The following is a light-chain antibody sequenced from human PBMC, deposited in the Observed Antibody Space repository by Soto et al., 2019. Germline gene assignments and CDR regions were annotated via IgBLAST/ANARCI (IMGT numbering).Light chain of an antibody. J-gene: IGKJ5*01. CDR1: QSVSSN. Sequence: EIVMTQSPATLSVSPGERATLSCRASQSVSSNLAWYQQKPGQAPRLLIYGASTRATGIPARFSGSGSGTEFTLTISSLQSEDFATYYCQQYETFSGTFGPGTRLEIK. CDR3: QQYETFSGT. CDR2: GAS. V-gene: IGKV3-15*01.